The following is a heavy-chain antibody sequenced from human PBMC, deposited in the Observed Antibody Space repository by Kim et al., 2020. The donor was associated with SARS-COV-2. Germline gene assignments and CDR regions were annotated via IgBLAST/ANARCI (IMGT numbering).Heavy chain of an antibody. V-gene: IGHV3-23*01. CDR3: AKDLCMNHYAGDPFDC. D-gene: IGHD2-21*02. CDR1: GFSFDTYA. Sequence: GGSLRLSCVVSGFSFDTYAIHWVRQAPGKGLEWVSGISGSGGITDYADSVKGRFTISRDNSKNTVYLQMNSLRAEDTAKYFCAKDLCMNHYAGDPFDCWGQGSLVIVSS. CDR2: ISGSGGIT. J-gene: IGHJ4*02.